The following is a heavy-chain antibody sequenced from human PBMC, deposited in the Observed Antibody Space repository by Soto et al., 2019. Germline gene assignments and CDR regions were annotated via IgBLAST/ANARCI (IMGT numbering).Heavy chain of an antibody. D-gene: IGHD1-1*01. CDR2: ISAHNGNT. CDR1: GYTFTTYG. CDR3: ARGRYGDY. Sequence: QVHLVQSGAEVKKPGASVKVSCKGSGYTFTTYGITWVRQAPGQGLEWMGWISAHNGNTNYAQKLQGRVTVTRDTSTRTAYMELSSLRYDDKAVYYCARGRYGDYCGQGALVTVSS. J-gene: IGHJ4*02. V-gene: IGHV1-18*01.